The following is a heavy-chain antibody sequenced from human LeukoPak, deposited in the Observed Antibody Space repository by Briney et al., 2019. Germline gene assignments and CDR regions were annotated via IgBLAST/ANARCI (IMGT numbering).Heavy chain of an antibody. D-gene: IGHD2-15*01. CDR1: GGTFSSYA. J-gene: IGHJ4*02. CDR2: IIPIFGTA. Sequence: ASVKVSCKASGGTFSSYAISWVRQAPGQGLEWMGGIIPIFGTANYAQKFKGRVTITADESTSTAYMELSSLRSEDTAVYYCARGPYCSGGSCYPFDYWGQGTLVTVSS. CDR3: ARGPYCSGGSCYPFDY. V-gene: IGHV1-69*13.